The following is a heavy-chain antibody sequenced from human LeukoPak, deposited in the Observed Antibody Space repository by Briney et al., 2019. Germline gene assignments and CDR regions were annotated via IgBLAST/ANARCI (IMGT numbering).Heavy chain of an antibody. CDR3: ARTAAAGDRENWFDP. D-gene: IGHD6-13*01. J-gene: IGHJ5*02. Sequence: ASVKVSCKASGYTFTGYYMHWVRQAPGQGLEWMGWINPNSGGTNYAQKFQGRVTMTRDTSISTAYMELSRLRSDDTAVYYCARTAAAGDRENWFDPWGQGTLVTVSS. CDR1: GYTFTGYY. V-gene: IGHV1-2*02. CDR2: INPNSGGT.